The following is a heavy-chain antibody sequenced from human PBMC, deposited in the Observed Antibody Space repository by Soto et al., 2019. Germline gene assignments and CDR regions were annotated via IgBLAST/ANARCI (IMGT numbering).Heavy chain of an antibody. J-gene: IGHJ5*02. CDR1: GGSISSSDYY. D-gene: IGHD2-8*01. V-gene: IGHV4-39*01. CDR2: IYYSGNT. Sequence: SETLSLTCTVSGGSISSSDYYWGWVRQPPGKGLEWIGSIYYSGNTYYNPSLKSRVTISVDTSKNQFSLNLSSVTAADTAVYYCARCLHCSNGGRFDPWGQGALVTVSS. CDR3: ARCLHCSNGGRFDP.